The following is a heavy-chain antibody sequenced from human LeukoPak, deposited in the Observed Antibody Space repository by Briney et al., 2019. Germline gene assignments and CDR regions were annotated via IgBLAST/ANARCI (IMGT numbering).Heavy chain of an antibody. D-gene: IGHD2-2*01. CDR3: AKAPGYCSSTSCTRDY. V-gene: IGHV3-23*01. J-gene: IGHJ4*02. Sequence: PGGSLRLSCAASGFTFSSYAMSWVRQAPGKGLEWVSAISGSGGSTYYADSVKGRFTISRDNSKNTLFLQMNSLRAEDTAIYYCAKAPGYCSSTSCTRDYWGQGTLVTVSS. CDR2: ISGSGGST. CDR1: GFTFSSYA.